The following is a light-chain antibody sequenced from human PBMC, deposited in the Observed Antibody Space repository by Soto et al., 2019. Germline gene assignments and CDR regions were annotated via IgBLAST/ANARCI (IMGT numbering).Light chain of an antibody. Sequence: EIVITPCPSTLSVCPGARSTLSCRASQSVSSNLAWYQQKPGQAPRLLMYGASIRAAGVPDRFSGSGSGTEFTLTISRLEPEDFTVYYCHHYETFGQGTKVDIK. CDR3: HHYET. V-gene: IGKV3D-15*01. CDR2: GAS. J-gene: IGKJ1*01. CDR1: QSVSSN.